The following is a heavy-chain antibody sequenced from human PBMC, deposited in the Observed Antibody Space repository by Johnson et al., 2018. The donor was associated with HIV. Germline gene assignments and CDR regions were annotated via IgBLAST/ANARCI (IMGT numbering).Heavy chain of an antibody. D-gene: IGHD3-16*01. Sequence: VQLVESGGGLVQPGGSLRLSCAASGFTFSSYAMSWVRQVPGKGLEWVSGIRWNGGITGYADSVKGRFTISRDNAENSLYLQMNSLRAEDTALYYCARDRRIMITFGADVFDIWGQGTMVTVSS. CDR2: IRWNGGIT. CDR3: ARDRRIMITFGADVFDI. CDR1: GFTFSSYA. J-gene: IGHJ3*02. V-gene: IGHV3-20*04.